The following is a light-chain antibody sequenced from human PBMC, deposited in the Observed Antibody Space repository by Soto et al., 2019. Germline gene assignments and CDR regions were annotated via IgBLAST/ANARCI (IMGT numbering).Light chain of an antibody. CDR1: QSVSSSY. CDR3: QQYGRSPWT. V-gene: IGKV3-20*01. Sequence: EIVLTPSPATLSLSPGDRATLSCRASQSVSSSYLAWYQQKPGQAPGLLIYGASSRATGIPDRFSGSGSGTDFTLTISRLEPEDFAVYYCQQYGRSPWTFGLGTKGDIK. J-gene: IGKJ1*01. CDR2: GAS.